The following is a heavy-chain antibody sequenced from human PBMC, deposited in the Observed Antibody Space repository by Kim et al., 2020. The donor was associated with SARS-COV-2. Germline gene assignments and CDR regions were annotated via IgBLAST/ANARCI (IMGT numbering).Heavy chain of an antibody. V-gene: IGHV4-31*03. CDR3: ARAGLHSYDRWRGYDF. J-gene: IGHJ4*01. D-gene: IGHD3-22*01. CDR2: IYYDGNT. CDR1: GVSIRSGGNY. Sequence: SETLSLTCTVSGVSIRSGGNYWSWIRQYPGKGLEWIGYIYYDGNTFYNPSLSSRVTMSVDTSEGQFSLKLSSVIAADTAVYYCARAGLHSYDRWRGYDF.